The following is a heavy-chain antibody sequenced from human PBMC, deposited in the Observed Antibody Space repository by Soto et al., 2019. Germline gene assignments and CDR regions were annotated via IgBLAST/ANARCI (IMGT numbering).Heavy chain of an antibody. CDR2: IGLDGSSK. V-gene: IGHV3-7*03. CDR1: GFSFDSYW. Sequence: GGSQRLSCAASGFSFDSYWMTWVRQTQGKRLEWVANIGLDGSSKYYVDSVKGRFTISRDNAKNSLYLQMNSLRVEDTAVYYCSKDHKEGYNWNDYFDYWGQGTLVTVSS. D-gene: IGHD1-20*01. J-gene: IGHJ4*02. CDR3: SKDHKEGYNWNDYFDY.